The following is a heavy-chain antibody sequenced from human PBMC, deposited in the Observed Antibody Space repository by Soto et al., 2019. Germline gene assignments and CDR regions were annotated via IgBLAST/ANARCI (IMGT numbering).Heavy chain of an antibody. CDR3: AKGAVDATTAMAFDY. D-gene: IGHD5-18*01. CDR2: ISYDGSRI. V-gene: IGHV3-30*18. CDR1: GFMFRTYG. Sequence: QVQLVESGGGVVQPGRSLRLSCAASGFMFRTYGMHWVRQAPGKGLEWVAVISYDGSRIYYGDSVKGRFTVSRDNSKSALYLQMNSLRPDDTPMYYCAKGAVDATTAMAFDYCGQGTLVTVST. J-gene: IGHJ4*02.